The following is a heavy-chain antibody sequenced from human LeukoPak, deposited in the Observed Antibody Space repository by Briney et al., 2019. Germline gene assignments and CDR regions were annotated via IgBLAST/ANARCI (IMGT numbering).Heavy chain of an antibody. Sequence: PGRSLRLSCAASGFTFSDYYMSWIRQAPGKGLDWVSSISTSSDYIYYADSVKGRFTISRDNAKNSLYLQMNSLRVDDTAFYYCAKEEDWDPSFFWYFDLWGRGTLVTVSS. CDR1: GFTFSDYY. CDR3: AKEEDWDPSFFWYFDL. CDR2: ISTSSDYI. J-gene: IGHJ2*01. D-gene: IGHD3/OR15-3a*01. V-gene: IGHV3-11*05.